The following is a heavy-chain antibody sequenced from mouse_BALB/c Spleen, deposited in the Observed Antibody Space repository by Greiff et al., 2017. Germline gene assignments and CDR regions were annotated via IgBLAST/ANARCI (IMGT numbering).Heavy chain of an antibody. V-gene: IGHV8-12*01. CDR3: ARRGGTMITTRYAMDY. Sequence: VKLMESGPGILQPSQTLSLTCSFSGFSLSTSGMGVSWIRQPSGKGLEWLAHIYWDDDKRYNPSLKSRLTISKDTSRNQVFLKITSVDTADTATYYCARRGGTMITTRYAMDYWGQGTSVTVSS. CDR1: GFSLSTSGMG. J-gene: IGHJ4*01. CDR2: IYWDDDK. D-gene: IGHD2-4*01.